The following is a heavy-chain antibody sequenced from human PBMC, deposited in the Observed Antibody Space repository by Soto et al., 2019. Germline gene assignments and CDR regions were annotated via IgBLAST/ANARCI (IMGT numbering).Heavy chain of an antibody. V-gene: IGHV4-4*07. J-gene: IGHJ5*02. CDR2: FYTSGST. CDR1: GGSVSSYY. D-gene: IGHD7-27*01. Sequence: SETLSLTCTVSGGSVSSYYWSWIRQPAGKGLEWIGRFYTSGSTNYNPSLKSRVTMSLDTSKNQFSLKLSSVTAADTAVYFCASDSTGWFDPWGQGTLVTVSS. CDR3: ASDSTGWFDP.